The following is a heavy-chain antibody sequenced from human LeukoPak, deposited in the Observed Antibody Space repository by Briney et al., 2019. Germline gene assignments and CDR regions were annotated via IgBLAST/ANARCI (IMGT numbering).Heavy chain of an antibody. D-gene: IGHD2-15*01. J-gene: IGHJ6*02. CDR2: IYYSGST. CDR1: GGSISSYY. CDR3: ATDRGRSNYYYYYGMDV. V-gene: IGHV4-59*01. Sequence: SETLSLTCTVSGGSISSYYWSWIRQPPGKGLGWIGYIYYSGSTNYNPSLKSRVTISVDTSKNQFSLKLSSVTAADTAVYYCATDRGRSNYYYYYGMDVWGQGTTVTVSS.